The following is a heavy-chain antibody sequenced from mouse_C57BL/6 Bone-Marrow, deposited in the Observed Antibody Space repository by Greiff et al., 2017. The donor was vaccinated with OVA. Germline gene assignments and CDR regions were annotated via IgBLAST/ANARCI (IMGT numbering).Heavy chain of an antibody. CDR2: ISYSGST. Sequence: EVQLQESGPGMVQPSQSLSLTCTVSGYSITSGYDWHWIRHFPGNKLEWMGYISYSGSTNNNPSLKSRISITHDTSKNHFFLKLNSVTTEDTATYYCARELRFYYFDYWGQGTTLTVSA. J-gene: IGHJ2*01. V-gene: IGHV3-1*01. CDR3: ARELRFYYFDY. CDR1: GYSITSGYD. D-gene: IGHD1-1*01.